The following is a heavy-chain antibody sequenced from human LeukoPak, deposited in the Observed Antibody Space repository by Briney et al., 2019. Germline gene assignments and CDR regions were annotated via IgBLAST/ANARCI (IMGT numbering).Heavy chain of an antibody. CDR1: GGSFSGYY. J-gene: IGHJ5*02. Sequence: SETLSLTCAVYGGSFSGYYWSWIRQPPGKGLEWIGEINHSGSTNYNPSLKSRVTISVDTSKNQFSLKLSSVTAADTAVYYCARAEVVMVAAWGNWFDPWGQGTLVTVSS. CDR3: ARAEVVMVAAWGNWFDP. D-gene: IGHD2-15*01. V-gene: IGHV4-34*01. CDR2: INHSGST.